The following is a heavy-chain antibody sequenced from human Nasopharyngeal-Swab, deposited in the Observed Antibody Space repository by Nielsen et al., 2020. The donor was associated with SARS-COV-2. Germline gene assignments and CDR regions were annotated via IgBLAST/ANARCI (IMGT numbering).Heavy chain of an antibody. V-gene: IGHV3-11*05. D-gene: IGHD2-2*01. J-gene: IGHJ6*02. CDR2: ISSSSSYT. CDR1: GFTFSDYY. Sequence: GESLKISCAASGFTFSDYYMSWIRQAPGKGLEWVSYISSSSSYTNYADSVKGRFTISRDNAKNSLYLQMNSLRAKDTAVYYCARDSMPHCSSTSCRKYGMDVWGQGTTVTVSS. CDR3: ARDSMPHCSSTSCRKYGMDV.